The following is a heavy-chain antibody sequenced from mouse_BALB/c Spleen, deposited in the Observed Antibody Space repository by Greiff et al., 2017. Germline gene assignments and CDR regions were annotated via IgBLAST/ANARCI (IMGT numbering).Heavy chain of an antibody. CDR3: NAYYYGSSYYYAMDY. V-gene: IGHV14-4*02. CDR1: GFNIKDYY. Sequence: DVKLVESGAELVRSGASVKLSCTASGFNIKDYYMHWVKQRPEQGLEWIGWIDPENGDTEYAPKFQGKATMTADTSSNTAYLQLSSLTSEDTAVYYCNAYYYGSSYYYAMDYWGQGTSVTVSS. CDR2: IDPENGDT. J-gene: IGHJ4*01. D-gene: IGHD1-1*01.